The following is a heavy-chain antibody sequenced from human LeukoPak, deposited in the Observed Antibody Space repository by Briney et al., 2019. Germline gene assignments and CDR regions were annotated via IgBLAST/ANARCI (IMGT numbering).Heavy chain of an antibody. V-gene: IGHV3-30*04. Sequence: GRSLRLSCAASGFTFSSYAMHWVRQAPGKGLEWVAVISYDGSNKYYADSVKGRFTISRDNSKNTLYLQMNSLRAEDTAVYYCARALSGSHFWAFGYWGQGTLVTVSS. CDR3: ARALSGSHFWAFGY. D-gene: IGHD1-26*01. J-gene: IGHJ4*02. CDR2: ISYDGSNK. CDR1: GFTFSSYA.